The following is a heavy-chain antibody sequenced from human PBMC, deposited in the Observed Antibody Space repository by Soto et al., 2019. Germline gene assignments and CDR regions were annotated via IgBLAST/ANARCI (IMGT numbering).Heavy chain of an antibody. J-gene: IGHJ4*02. V-gene: IGHV3-30*18. Sequence: QVHLAESGGGVVQPGRSLRLSCAASGFTFSSYGMHWVRQAPGKGLAWVAVVSYDGTNQFYRDSVKGGFTISRDNSKNRLYLQMSSMTVEDTAVYYCLKDGSIRMVRGIMDYYDFWGQGTLVTVSS. D-gene: IGHD3-10*01. CDR1: GFTFSSYG. CDR3: LKDGSIRMVRGIMDYYDF. CDR2: VSYDGTNQ.